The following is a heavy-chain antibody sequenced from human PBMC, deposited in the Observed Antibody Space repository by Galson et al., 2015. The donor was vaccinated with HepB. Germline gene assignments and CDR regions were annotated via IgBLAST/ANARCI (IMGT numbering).Heavy chain of an antibody. Sequence: CKASGYTFTSYYMHWVRQAPGQGLEWMGIINPSGGSTSYAQKFQGRVTMTRDTSTSTVYMELCSLRSEDTAVYYCARGPIKNSSGYPFDYWGQGTLVTVSS. CDR2: INPSGGST. CDR1: GYTFTSYY. D-gene: IGHD3-22*01. V-gene: IGHV1-46*01. J-gene: IGHJ4*02. CDR3: ARGPIKNSSGYPFDY.